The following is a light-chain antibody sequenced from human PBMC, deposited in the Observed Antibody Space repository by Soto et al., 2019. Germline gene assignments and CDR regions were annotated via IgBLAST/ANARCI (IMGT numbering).Light chain of an antibody. J-gene: IGKJ5*01. V-gene: IGKV1-39*01. CDR3: QHPNSSPIT. CDR1: QRITTN. CDR2: AAS. Sequence: EIRTKKSLSAVSVSGGDRATVDCRASQRITTNLEWYQQKPGQAPKLLIYAASSLQSGLPTRFSGSGSGTEFTLTICSLQSGDFAASYCQHPNSSPITFGHGTRLEI.